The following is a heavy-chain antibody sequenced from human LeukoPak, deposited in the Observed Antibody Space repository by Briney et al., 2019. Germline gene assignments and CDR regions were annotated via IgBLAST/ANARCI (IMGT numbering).Heavy chain of an antibody. Sequence: GGSLRLSCAASGFTFSSYAMHWVRQAPGKGLEWVAVISYDGSNKYYADSVKGRFTISRDNSKNTNSLRAEDTAVYYRARDLGFGELLNYWGQGTLVTVSS. D-gene: IGHD3-10*01. CDR1: GFTFSSYA. CDR2: ISYDGSNK. J-gene: IGHJ4*02. V-gene: IGHV3-30-3*01. CDR3: ARDLGFGELLNY.